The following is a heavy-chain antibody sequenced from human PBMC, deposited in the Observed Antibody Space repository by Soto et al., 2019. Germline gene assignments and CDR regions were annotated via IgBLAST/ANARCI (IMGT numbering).Heavy chain of an antibody. CDR3: ARGITMVRGVLLDAFDI. Sequence: ASVKVSCKASGYTFTGYYMHWVGQAPGQGLEWMGWINPNSGGTNYAQKFQGWVTMTRDTAISTAYMELSRLRSDDTAVYYCARGITMVRGVLLDAFDIWGQGTMVTVSS. CDR2: INPNSGGT. D-gene: IGHD3-10*01. CDR1: GYTFTGYY. J-gene: IGHJ3*02. V-gene: IGHV1-2*04.